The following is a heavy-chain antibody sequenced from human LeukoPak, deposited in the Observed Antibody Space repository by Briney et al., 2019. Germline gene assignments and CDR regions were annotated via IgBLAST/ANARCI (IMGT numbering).Heavy chain of an antibody. J-gene: IGHJ3*01. Sequence: GGSLRLSCAASGFTFSSYAMNWVRQAPGKGLEWVSGISPSGDITYYADSVMGRFSISRDNPKSTVSLQMSSLRAEDTALYYCVRDLHWGGFDVWGHGTMVTVSS. CDR3: VRDLHWGGFDV. V-gene: IGHV3-23*01. CDR1: GFTFSSYA. D-gene: IGHD7-27*01. CDR2: ISPSGDIT.